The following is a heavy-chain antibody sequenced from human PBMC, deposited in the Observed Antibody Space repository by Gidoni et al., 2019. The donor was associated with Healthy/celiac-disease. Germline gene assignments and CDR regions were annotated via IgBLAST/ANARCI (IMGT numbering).Heavy chain of an antibody. D-gene: IGHD2-2*01. J-gene: IGHJ6*02. CDR3: ARVSGIWVGDIVVPAASSYGMDV. CDR1: GFTFSSYW. V-gene: IGHV3-74*01. CDR2: INSDGSST. Sequence: EVQLVESGGGLVQPGGSLRLSCAASGFTFSSYWMHWVRQAPGKGLVWVSRINSDGSSTSYADSVKGRFTIARDNAKNTLYLQMNSLRAEDTAVYYCARVSGIWVGDIVVPAASSYGMDVWGQGTTVTVSS.